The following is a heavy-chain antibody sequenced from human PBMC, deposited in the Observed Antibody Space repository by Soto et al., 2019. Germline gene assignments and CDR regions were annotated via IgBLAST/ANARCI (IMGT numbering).Heavy chain of an antibody. CDR3: ARSRYSGSYFFDY. CDR1: DGSISSGDYY. Sequence: PSETLSLTCTVSDGSISSGDYYWSWIRQPPGKGLEWIAYIHYSGSTYYNPSLKSRVTISVDTSKNQFSLKLSSVTAADTAVYYCARSRYSGSYFFDYWGQGILVTVSS. V-gene: IGHV4-30-4*01. J-gene: IGHJ4*02. CDR2: IHYSGST. D-gene: IGHD1-26*01.